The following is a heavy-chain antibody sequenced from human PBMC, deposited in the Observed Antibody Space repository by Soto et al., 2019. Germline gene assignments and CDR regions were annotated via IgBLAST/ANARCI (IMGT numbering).Heavy chain of an antibody. V-gene: IGHV5-51*01. D-gene: IGHD3-3*01. CDR1: GYNFAGYW. CDR3: ARGGVSTRTFDY. J-gene: IGHJ4*02. CDR2: IYPSDSDT. Sequence: GESLKISCKGSGYNFAGYWIAWVRQMPGKGLGLMGIIYPSDSDTRYRPSFQGQVTTSADKSISSAYLQWSSLRASDTAMYYCARGGVSTRTFDYWGQGTPVTVSS.